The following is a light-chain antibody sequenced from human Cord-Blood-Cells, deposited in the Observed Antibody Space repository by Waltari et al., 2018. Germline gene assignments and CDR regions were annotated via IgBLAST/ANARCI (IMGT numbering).Light chain of an antibody. CDR2: DVS. CDR3: CSYAGSYTLSVV. CDR1: SSDVGGYHY. Sequence: QSALTQPRSVSGSPGQSVTISCTGTSSDVGGYHYVSCYQQHPGKAPKLMIYDVSKRPSGVPDRFSGSKSGNTASLTISGLQAEDEADYYCCSYAGSYTLSVVFGGGTKLTVL. V-gene: IGLV2-11*01. J-gene: IGLJ2*01.